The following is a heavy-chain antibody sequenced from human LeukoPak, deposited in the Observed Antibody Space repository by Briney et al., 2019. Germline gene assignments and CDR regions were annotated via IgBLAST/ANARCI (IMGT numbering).Heavy chain of an antibody. V-gene: IGHV1-2*06. CDR3: ARVPIPYGSGSYYKGGGGWFDP. CDR1: GYTFTGYY. D-gene: IGHD3-10*01. J-gene: IGHJ5*02. Sequence: ASVKVSCKASGYTFTGYYMHWLRQAPGQRLEWMGRINPNSGGTNYAQKFQGRVTMTRDTSISTAYMELSRLRSDDTAVYYCARVPIPYGSGSYYKGGGGWFDPWGQGTLVTVSS. CDR2: INPNSGGT.